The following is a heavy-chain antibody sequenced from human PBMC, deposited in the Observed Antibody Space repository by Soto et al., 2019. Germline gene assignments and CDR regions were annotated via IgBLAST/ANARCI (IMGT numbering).Heavy chain of an antibody. CDR1: GFTFSSHS. Sequence: QVQLVESGGGVVQPGMSLRLSCAASGFTFSSHSIQWVRQTPGKGLEWVAVISYDGSIKYYADSVRGRFTISRDNSKNTHYLQMNILRPEDTALCYCTRESSTSGELDSWGQGTLVIVSP. CDR3: TRESSTSGELDS. J-gene: IGHJ4*02. V-gene: IGHV3-30-3*01. D-gene: IGHD6-6*01. CDR2: ISYDGSIK.